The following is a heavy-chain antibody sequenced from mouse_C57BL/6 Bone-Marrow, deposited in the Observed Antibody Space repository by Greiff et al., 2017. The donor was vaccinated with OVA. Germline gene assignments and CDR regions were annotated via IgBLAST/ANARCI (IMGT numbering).Heavy chain of an antibody. J-gene: IGHJ4*01. CDR2: IHPSDSDT. Sequence: VQLQPPWAELVKPGASVTVSCKASGYTFTSYWMHWVKQRPGHGLEWIGRIHPSDSDTNYNQKFKGKATLTVDKSSSTAYMQLSSLTSEDSAVYYGAIARASRGAMDYWGQGTSGTVSS. D-gene: IGHD6-1*01. CDR1: GYTFTSYW. CDR3: AIARASRGAMDY. V-gene: IGHV1-74*01.